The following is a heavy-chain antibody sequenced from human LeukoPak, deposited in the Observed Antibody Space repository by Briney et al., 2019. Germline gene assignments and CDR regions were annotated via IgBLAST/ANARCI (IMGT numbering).Heavy chain of an antibody. CDR2: IDWDDDK. D-gene: IGHD1-26*01. J-gene: IGHJ4*02. Sequence: SGPALVKPTQTLTPNCTFSGFSLSTGGMRVNWIRQPPGKALEWLGRIDWDDDKFYSTSLKTRLTVSKDTSKNQVVLTMTNMDPVDTATYYCARTSPETYSGSSPFDYWGQGTLVTVSS. CDR3: ARTSPETYSGSSPFDY. V-gene: IGHV2-70*04. CDR1: GFSLSTGGMR.